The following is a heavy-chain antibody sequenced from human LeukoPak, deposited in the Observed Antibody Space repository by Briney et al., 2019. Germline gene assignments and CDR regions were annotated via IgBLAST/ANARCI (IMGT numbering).Heavy chain of an antibody. Sequence: GGSLRLSCAASGFTFSNHAMSWVRQAPGKGLEWVSAVSGRDTSTYYTDSVKGRFTISRDNSKNTLYLQMNSLSAEDTAIYYCAKWGDYDVLTGYYDPDYWGQGTLVTVSS. D-gene: IGHD3-9*01. CDR1: GFTFSNHA. J-gene: IGHJ4*02. CDR3: AKWGDYDVLTGYYDPDY. V-gene: IGHV3-23*01. CDR2: VSGRDTST.